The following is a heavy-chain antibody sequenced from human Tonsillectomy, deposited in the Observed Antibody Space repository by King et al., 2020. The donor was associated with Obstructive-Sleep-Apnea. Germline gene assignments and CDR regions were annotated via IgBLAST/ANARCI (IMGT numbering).Heavy chain of an antibody. V-gene: IGHV4-39*01. CDR1: GGSISSRSTY. J-gene: IGHJ4*02. CDR2: VYYTGNT. Sequence: QLQESGPGLVKPSETLSLTCTVSGGSISSRSTYWGWIRRPPGKGLEWIGSVYYTGNTDYSSSLKGRVTISIDTSKNQFSLNLSPVTAADTAVYYCARHERSSTYFDWLPGDSWGQGTLVTVSS. D-gene: IGHD3-9*01. CDR3: ARHERSSTYFDWLPGDS.